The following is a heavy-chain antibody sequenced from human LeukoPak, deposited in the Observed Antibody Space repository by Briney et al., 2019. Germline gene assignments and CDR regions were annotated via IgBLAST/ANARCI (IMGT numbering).Heavy chain of an antibody. CDR2: INPNSGGT. Sequence: ASVKVSCKASGYTFTGYYMHWVRQAPGQGLEWMGWINPNSGGTNYAQKFQGRVTMTRDTSISTAYMELSRLRSDDTAVYYCARGPRYGESGYDLGPYWGQGTLVTVSS. J-gene: IGHJ4*02. D-gene: IGHD5-12*01. CDR1: GYTFTGYY. V-gene: IGHV1-2*02. CDR3: ARGPRYGESGYDLGPY.